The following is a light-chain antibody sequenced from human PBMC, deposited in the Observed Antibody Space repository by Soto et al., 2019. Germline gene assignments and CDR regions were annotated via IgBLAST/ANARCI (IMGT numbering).Light chain of an antibody. CDR1: QSISSY. CDR3: QESYSTPWA. CDR2: AAS. Sequence: DIQVTQSPSSLSESVGDRATITCRASQSISSYLNWYQQKPGKAPKLLIYAASSLQSGVPSRFSGSGSGTDFSLTISSLQPEDFASYYCQESYSTPWAFGQGTKVEI. J-gene: IGKJ1*01. V-gene: IGKV1-39*01.